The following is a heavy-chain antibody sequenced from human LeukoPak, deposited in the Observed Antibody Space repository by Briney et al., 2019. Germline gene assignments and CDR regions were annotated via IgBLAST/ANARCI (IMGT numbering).Heavy chain of an antibody. Sequence: GGSLRLSCAASGFTFSAYSMNWVRQAPGKGLEWVSSISSSSSYIYYADSVKGRFTISRDNAKNPLYLQMNSLRAEDTAVYYCARDWQDYYDSSGYYTSNFDYWGQGTLVTVSS. CDR3: ARDWQDYYDSSGYYTSNFDY. D-gene: IGHD3-22*01. V-gene: IGHV3-21*01. CDR1: GFTFSAYS. CDR2: ISSSSSYI. J-gene: IGHJ4*02.